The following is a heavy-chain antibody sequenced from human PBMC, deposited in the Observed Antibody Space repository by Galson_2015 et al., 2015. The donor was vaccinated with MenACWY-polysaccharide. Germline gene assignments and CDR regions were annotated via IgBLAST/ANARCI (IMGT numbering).Heavy chain of an antibody. CDR2: ISAYNGNT. CDR3: VRDERYYGSGSYYNGGY. J-gene: IGHJ4*02. CDR1: GYTFTSYG. Sequence: SVKVSCKASGYTFTSYGISWVRQAPGQGLEWMGWISAYNGNTNYAQKLQGRVTMTTDTSTSTAYMELRSLRSDDTAVYYCVRDERYYGSGSYYNGGYWGQGTLVTVSS. D-gene: IGHD3-10*01. V-gene: IGHV1-18*01.